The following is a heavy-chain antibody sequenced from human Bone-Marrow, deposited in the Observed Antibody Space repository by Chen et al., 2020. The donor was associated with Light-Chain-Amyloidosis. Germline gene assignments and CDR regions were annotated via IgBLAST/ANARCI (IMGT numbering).Heavy chain of an antibody. CDR2: IYYSGST. CDR3: ARLYCSGGSCRYYYYYMDV. CDR1: GGSISSSSYS. J-gene: IGHJ6*03. Sequence: QLQLQESGPGLVKPSETLSRTCTVSGGSISSSSYSWGWSRQPPGKGLDWIGSIYYSGSTYYNPSLKSRVTISVDTSKNQFSLKLSSVTAADTAVYYCARLYCSGGSCRYYYYYMDVWGKGTTVTVSS. V-gene: IGHV4-39*01. D-gene: IGHD2-15*01.